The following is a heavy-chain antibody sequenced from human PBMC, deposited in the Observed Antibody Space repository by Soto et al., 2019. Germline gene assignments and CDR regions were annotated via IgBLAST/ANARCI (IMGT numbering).Heavy chain of an antibody. D-gene: IGHD6-13*01. CDR2: ISGSGGST. J-gene: IGHJ4*02. Sequence: GGSLRLSCAASGFTFSSYAMSWVRQAPGKGLEWVSAISGSGGSTYYADSVKGRFTISRDNSKNTLYLQMNSLRAEDTAVYYCAKGMQEGYSSSWYYVGYDYWGQGTLVTVSS. V-gene: IGHV3-23*01. CDR1: GFTFSSYA. CDR3: AKGMQEGYSSSWYYVGYDY.